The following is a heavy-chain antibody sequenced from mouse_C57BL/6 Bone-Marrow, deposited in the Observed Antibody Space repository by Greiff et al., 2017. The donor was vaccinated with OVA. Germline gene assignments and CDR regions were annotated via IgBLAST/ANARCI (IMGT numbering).Heavy chain of an antibody. Sequence: QVQLKQSGAELAKPGASVKLSCKASGYTFTSYWMHWVKQRPGQGLEWIGYINPSSGYTKYNQKFKDKATLTADKSSSTAYMQLSSLTYEDSAVYYCARSQKIYYDGRSYFDDWGQGTTLTVSS. D-gene: IGHD1-1*01. CDR3: ARSQKIYYDGRSYFDD. CDR1: GYTFTSYW. V-gene: IGHV1-7*01. CDR2: INPSSGYT. J-gene: IGHJ2*01.